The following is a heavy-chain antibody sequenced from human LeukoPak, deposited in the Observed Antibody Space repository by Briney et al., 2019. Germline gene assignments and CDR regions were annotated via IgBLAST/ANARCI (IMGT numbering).Heavy chain of an antibody. CDR1: GFTFSDYY. D-gene: IGHD1-26*01. J-gene: IGHJ5*02. CDR2: ISSSGSTR. Sequence: PGGSLRLSCGASGFTFSDYYMSWIQQTPGKGLEWVSHISSSGSTRYYADSVKGRFTISRDNAKNSLYLQMNSLRAEDTAVYYCARAPRFRLVGVPKGPFDPWGQGTLVTVSS. CDR3: ARAPRFRLVGVPKGPFDP. V-gene: IGHV3-11*01.